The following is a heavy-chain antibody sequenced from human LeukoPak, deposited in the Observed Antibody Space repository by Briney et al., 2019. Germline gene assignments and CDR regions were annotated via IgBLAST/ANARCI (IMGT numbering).Heavy chain of an antibody. CDR1: GGSISSGGYS. Sequence: SQTLSLTCAVSGGSISSGGYSWSWIRQPPGKGLEWIGYIYHSGSTYYNPSLKSRVTISVDRSKNQFSLKLSSVTAADTAVYYCARAPLYVDSSSPAAFDIWGQGTMVTVSS. D-gene: IGHD6-13*01. CDR3: ARAPLYVDSSSPAAFDI. V-gene: IGHV4-30-2*01. J-gene: IGHJ3*02. CDR2: IYHSGST.